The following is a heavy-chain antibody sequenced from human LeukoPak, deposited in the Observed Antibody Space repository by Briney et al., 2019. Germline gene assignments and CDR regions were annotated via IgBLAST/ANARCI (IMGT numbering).Heavy chain of an antibody. Sequence: GASVKVSCKASGYTFTSYYMHWVRQAPGQGLEWMGIINPSGGSTSYAQKFQGRVTMTRDTSTSTVYMELSSLRSEDTAVYYCAKVDDYVWGSYRPHDYWGQGTLVTVSS. CDR1: GYTFTSYY. V-gene: IGHV1-46*01. CDR3: AKVDDYVWGSYRPHDY. J-gene: IGHJ4*02. CDR2: INPSGGST. D-gene: IGHD3-16*02.